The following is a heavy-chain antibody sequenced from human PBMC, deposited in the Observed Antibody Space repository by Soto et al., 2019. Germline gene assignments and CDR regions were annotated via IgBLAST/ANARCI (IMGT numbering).Heavy chain of an antibody. V-gene: IGHV3-48*02. CDR1: GFTFSSYS. CDR3: ARDYYDSSGYPPSYYEY. Sequence: EVQLVESGGGLVQPGGSLRLSCAASGFTFSSYSMNWVRQAPGKGLEWVSYIGSSSSTIYYADSVKGRFTISRDNAKNLQYLQMNGLRDEDTAVYYCARDYYDSSGYPPSYYEYWGQRTLITVSS. CDR2: IGSSSSTI. D-gene: IGHD3-22*01. J-gene: IGHJ4*02.